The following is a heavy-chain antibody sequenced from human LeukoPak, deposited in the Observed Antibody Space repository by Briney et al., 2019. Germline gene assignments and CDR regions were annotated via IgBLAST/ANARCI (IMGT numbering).Heavy chain of an antibody. D-gene: IGHD3-10*01. Sequence: ASVKVSCKASGYTFTGYYMHWVRQALGQGLEWMGRINPNSGGTNYAQKFQGRVTMTRDTSISTAYMELSRLRSDDTAVYYCARDMVGSGSYQDYWGQGTLVTVSS. CDR2: INPNSGGT. CDR3: ARDMVGSGSYQDY. CDR1: GYTFTGYY. V-gene: IGHV1-2*06. J-gene: IGHJ4*02.